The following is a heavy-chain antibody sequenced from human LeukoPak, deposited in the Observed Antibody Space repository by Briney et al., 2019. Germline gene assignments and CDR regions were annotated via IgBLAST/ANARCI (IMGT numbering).Heavy chain of an antibody. CDR3: ARDAIVRDYSNSDY. D-gene: IGHD4-11*01. CDR1: GYTFTGYY. V-gene: IGHV1-2*02. Sequence: ASVKVSCKASGYTFTGYYIHWVRQAPRQPLEWMGWINPNSGGTNYAQKFQGRVTMTRVTSISTAYMELSRLTSDDTAVYYCARDAIVRDYSNSDYWGQGTLVTVSS. J-gene: IGHJ4*02. CDR2: INPNSGGT.